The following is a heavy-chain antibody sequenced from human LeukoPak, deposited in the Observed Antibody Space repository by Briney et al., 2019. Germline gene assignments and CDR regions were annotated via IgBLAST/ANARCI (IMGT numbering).Heavy chain of an antibody. Sequence: GASVKVSCKASGYTFTSYDINRVRQATGQGLEWMGWMNPNSGNTGYAQKFQGRVTITRNTSISTAYMELSSLRSEDTAVYYCARGRITMVRGVIIYWSDPWGQGTLVTVSS. J-gene: IGHJ5*02. V-gene: IGHV1-8*03. CDR3: ARGRITMVRGVIIYWSDP. CDR1: GYTFTSYD. CDR2: MNPNSGNT. D-gene: IGHD3-10*01.